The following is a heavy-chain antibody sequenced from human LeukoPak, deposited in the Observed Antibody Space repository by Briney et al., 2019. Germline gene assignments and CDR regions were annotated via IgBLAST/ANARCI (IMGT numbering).Heavy chain of an antibody. CDR3: ARVVRYSSGPLTDLLPYYFDY. V-gene: IGHV1-3*03. Sequence: ASVKVSCKASGYTFTSYAMHWVRQAPGQRLEWMGWINAGNGNTKYSQEFQGRVTITRDASASAVYMELSSLRSDDMAVYYCARVVRYSSGPLTDLLPYYFDYWGQGTLVTVSS. J-gene: IGHJ4*02. CDR1: GYTFTSYA. CDR2: INAGNGNT. D-gene: IGHD6-19*01.